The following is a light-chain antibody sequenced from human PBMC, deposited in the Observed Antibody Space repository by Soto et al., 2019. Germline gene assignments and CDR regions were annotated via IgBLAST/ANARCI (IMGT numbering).Light chain of an antibody. V-gene: IGKV1-5*01. CDR2: DAS. J-gene: IGKJ1*01. CDR1: QSISSW. CDR3: HQRQSWPRT. Sequence: DIQMTQSLSTLSASVGDRVTITCRASQSISSWLAWYQQKPGKAPKLLIYDASSLESGVPSRFSGSGSGTDFTLTISDVEPEDFAVYYCHQRQSWPRTFGQGTKVDVK.